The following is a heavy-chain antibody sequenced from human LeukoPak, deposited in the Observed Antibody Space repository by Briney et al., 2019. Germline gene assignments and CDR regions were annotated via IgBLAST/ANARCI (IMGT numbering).Heavy chain of an antibody. D-gene: IGHD6-25*01. Sequence: ASVKVSCKASGYSFSNYGVTWVRQAPGQGLEWMGWISAADGDTDYVQKFQGRLTLTTDTSTETAYMDLRSLRSDDTAVYYCARLIRAAALIDYWGQGTLVTVSS. CDR2: ISAADGDT. CDR1: GYSFSNYG. CDR3: ARLIRAAALIDY. V-gene: IGHV1-18*01. J-gene: IGHJ4*02.